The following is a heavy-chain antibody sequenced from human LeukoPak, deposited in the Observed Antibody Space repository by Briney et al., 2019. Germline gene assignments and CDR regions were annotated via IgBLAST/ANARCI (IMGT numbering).Heavy chain of an antibody. V-gene: IGHV3-21*01. CDR2: ISSSSSYI. Sequence: GGSLRLSCAASGFTFSSYSMNWVRQAPGKGLEWVSSISSSSSYIYYADSVKGRFTISRDNAKNSLYLQMNSLRAEDTAVYYCARMPGDYGYYFDYWGQGTLVTVSS. CDR3: ARMPGDYGYYFDY. CDR1: GFTFSSYS. J-gene: IGHJ4*02. D-gene: IGHD4-17*01.